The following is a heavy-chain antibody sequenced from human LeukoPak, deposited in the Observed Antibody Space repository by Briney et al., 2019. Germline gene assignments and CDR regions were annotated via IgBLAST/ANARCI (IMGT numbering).Heavy chain of an antibody. D-gene: IGHD3-10*01. V-gene: IGHV3-74*01. J-gene: IGHJ4*02. CDR2: INTDGRTI. CDR3: ARDLRFREDF. CDR1: GFTFSRYW. Sequence: AGGSLRLSCAASGFTFSRYWMHWVRQAPGKGLVWVSRINTDGRTITYADSVKGRFTISRDNAKDSLYLQMNSLRAEDTAVYYCARDLRFREDFWGQGTLVTVSS.